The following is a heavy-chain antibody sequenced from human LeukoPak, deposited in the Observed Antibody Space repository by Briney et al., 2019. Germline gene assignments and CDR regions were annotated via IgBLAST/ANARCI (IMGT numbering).Heavy chain of an antibody. CDR3: ARGRTLYPRYSNFDY. D-gene: IGHD3-16*01. CDR1: GYTFTDYY. Sequence: GASVKVSCKASGYTFTDYYIHWVRQAPGQGLEWMGWINPNSGGTNYAQKFQGRVTMTRDTSISTAYMELRRLRSDDTAVYYCARGRTLYPRYSNFDYWGQGTLVTVSS. J-gene: IGHJ4*02. V-gene: IGHV1-2*02. CDR2: INPNSGGT.